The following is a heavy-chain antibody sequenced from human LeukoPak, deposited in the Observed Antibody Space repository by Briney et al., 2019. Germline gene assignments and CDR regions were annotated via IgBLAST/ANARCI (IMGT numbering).Heavy chain of an antibody. D-gene: IGHD3-3*01. Sequence: ASVKVSCKASGYTFTSYGISWVRQAPGQGLEWMGWISAYNGNTNYAQKLQGRVTMTTDTSTSTAYMELRSLRSDDTAVYYCARNQVTIFGVGSLDYWGQGTLVTVSS. J-gene: IGHJ4*02. CDR1: GYTFTSYG. CDR2: ISAYNGNT. V-gene: IGHV1-18*01. CDR3: ARNQVTIFGVGSLDY.